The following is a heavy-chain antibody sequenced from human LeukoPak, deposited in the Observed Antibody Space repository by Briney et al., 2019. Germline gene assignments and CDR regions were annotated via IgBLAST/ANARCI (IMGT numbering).Heavy chain of an antibody. V-gene: IGHV5-51*01. D-gene: IGHD5-12*01. Sequence: GESLQISCKGSGYSFTSYWIGWVRPMPGKGLEWMGIIYPGDSDTRYSPSFQGQVTISADKSIRTAYLQWSSLKASDTAMYYCARHLVATPLDYFDYWGQGTLVTVSS. CDR2: IYPGDSDT. J-gene: IGHJ4*02. CDR3: ARHLVATPLDYFDY. CDR1: GYSFTSYW.